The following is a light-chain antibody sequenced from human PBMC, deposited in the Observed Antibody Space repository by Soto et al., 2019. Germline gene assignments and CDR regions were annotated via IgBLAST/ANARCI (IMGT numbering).Light chain of an antibody. CDR2: AAS. Sequence: DIQMTQSPSSLSASVGDRVTITCRASQVISSWLVWYQQKPGNAPKLLIYAASNLQSGVPSRFSGSASGTEFTLTISSLQPEDFATYYCQQASTFPSTFGGGTEVQIK. CDR1: QVISSW. V-gene: IGKV1-12*02. J-gene: IGKJ4*01. CDR3: QQASTFPST.